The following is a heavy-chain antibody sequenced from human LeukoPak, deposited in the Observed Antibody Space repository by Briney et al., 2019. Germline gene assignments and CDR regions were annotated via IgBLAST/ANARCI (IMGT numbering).Heavy chain of an antibody. CDR2: ISSSSSYI. V-gene: IGHV3-21*01. CDR3: ARTSYDSSGYYFDY. J-gene: IGHJ4*02. CDR1: GFTFSSYS. Sequence: GSLRLSCAASGFTFSSYSMNWVRQAPGKGLEWVSSISSSSSYIYYADSVKGRFTISRDNSKNTLYLQMNSLRAEDTAVYYCARTSYDSSGYYFDYWGQGTLVTVSS. D-gene: IGHD3-22*01.